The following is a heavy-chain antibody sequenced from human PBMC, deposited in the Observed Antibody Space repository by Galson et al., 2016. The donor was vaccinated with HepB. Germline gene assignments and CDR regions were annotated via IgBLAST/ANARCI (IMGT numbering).Heavy chain of an antibody. J-gene: IGHJ4*02. CDR1: GGSISGYH. D-gene: IGHD6-19*01. CDR2: INHVGIT. CDR3: TRGRGSDWPTSDY. V-gene: IGHV4-34*01. Sequence: SETLSLTCSVSGGSISGYHWNWIRQAPGKGLEWIGEINHVGITYYSPSLESRVTISLDTSKSQLSLKLNSMTAADTAVYYCTRGRGSDWPTSDYWGRGILVTVSS.